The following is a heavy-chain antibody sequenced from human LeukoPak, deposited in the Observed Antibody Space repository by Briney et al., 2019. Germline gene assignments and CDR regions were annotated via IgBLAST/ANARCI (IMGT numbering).Heavy chain of an antibody. CDR1: RHPYYVYT. CDR2: ISWDGGST. J-gene: IGHJ1*01. V-gene: IGHV3-43*01. CDR3: AKGKAGTPEYFQH. D-gene: IGHD6-19*01. Sequence: GGSLSLSCGACRHPYYVYTIQWPPQAPGKGLVWVSLISWDGGSTYYADSGEGRFTISRDNSKNSLYLQMNSLRTEDTALYYCAKGKAGTPEYFQHWGQGTLVTVSS.